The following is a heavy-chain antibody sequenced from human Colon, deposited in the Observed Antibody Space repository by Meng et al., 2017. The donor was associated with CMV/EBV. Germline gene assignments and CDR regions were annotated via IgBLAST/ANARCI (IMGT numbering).Heavy chain of an antibody. V-gene: IGHV3-74*01. Sequence: GESLKISCAASGFNFNNNWMHWVRQAPGKGLVWVSHINTDDSSTNYADSVKGRFTISRDNAKNTLFLEMNSLTADDTAVYYCARVREGPYCTSSNCYSGIDYWGQGTLVTVSS. D-gene: IGHD2-2*02. J-gene: IGHJ4*02. CDR2: INTDDSST. CDR1: GFNFNNNW. CDR3: ARVREGPYCTSSNCYSGIDY.